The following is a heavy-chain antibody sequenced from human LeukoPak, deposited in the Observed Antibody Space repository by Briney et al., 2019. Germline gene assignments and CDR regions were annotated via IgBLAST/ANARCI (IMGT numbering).Heavy chain of an antibody. J-gene: IGHJ6*02. CDR2: IKQDGSEK. CDR3: ARDPYSSSWSYGMDV. CDR1: GFTFSNYW. D-gene: IGHD6-13*01. Sequence: AGGSLRLSCTASGFTFSNYWMSWVRQTPDKGLEWVANIKQDGSEKEYVDSVKGRFTISRDNAQTSLYLHMNSLRAEDTAVYYCARDPYSSSWSYGMDVWGQGTTVTVSS. V-gene: IGHV3-7*05.